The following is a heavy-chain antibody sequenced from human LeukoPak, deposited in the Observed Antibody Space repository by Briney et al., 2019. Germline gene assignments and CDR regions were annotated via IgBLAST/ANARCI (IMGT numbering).Heavy chain of an antibody. Sequence: GGSLRLSCAASGFSFSSNWMSWVSQAPGKGLEWVANIKEDGSEKYYVDSVKGRFTISRDNAKKSLYLQMNSLRVEDTAVYYCARVQQGGYFDNWVQGTLVTVSS. V-gene: IGHV3-7*01. CDR1: GFSFSSNW. J-gene: IGHJ4*02. CDR3: ARVQQGGYFDN. D-gene: IGHD3-16*01. CDR2: IKEDGSEK.